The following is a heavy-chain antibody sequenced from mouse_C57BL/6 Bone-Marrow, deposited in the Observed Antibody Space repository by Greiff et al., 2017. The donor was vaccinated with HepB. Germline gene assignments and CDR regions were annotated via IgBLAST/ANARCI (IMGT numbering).Heavy chain of an antibody. V-gene: IGHV14-2*01. J-gene: IGHJ3*01. CDR2: IDPEDGET. CDR3: ASHYSNYVGRFAY. CDR1: GFNIKDYY. D-gene: IGHD2-5*01. Sequence: VQLQQSGAELVKPGASVKLSCTASGFNIKDYYMHWVKQRTEQGLEWIGRIDPEDGETKSAPKFQGKATITADTSSNTAYLQLSSLTSEDTAVYYCASHYSNYVGRFAYWGQGTLVTVSA.